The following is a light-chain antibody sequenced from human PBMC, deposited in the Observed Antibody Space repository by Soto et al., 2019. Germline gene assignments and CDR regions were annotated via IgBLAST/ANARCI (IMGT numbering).Light chain of an antibody. J-gene: IGLJ2*01. CDR1: SSKIGARYD. V-gene: IGLV1-40*01. CDR3: QSYDSSLSGVV. Sequence: QAVVTQPPSVSGAPGQRVTISCTGSSSKIGARYDVHWYQQLPGTAPKLLIYGNSNRPSGVPDRFSGSRSGTSASLAITGLQAEDEGDYFCQSYDSSLSGVVFGGGTKLTVL. CDR2: GNS.